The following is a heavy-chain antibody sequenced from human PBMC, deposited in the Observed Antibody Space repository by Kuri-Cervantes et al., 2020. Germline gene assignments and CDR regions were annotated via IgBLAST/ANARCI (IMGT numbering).Heavy chain of an antibody. Sequence: GGSLRLSCAASGFTFSSYSMNWVRQAPGKGLEWVSYISSSSSTIYYADSVKGRFTISRDNSKNTLYMQMNSLRAEDTAIYYCAKVLTRYYDSSGDALDIWGQGTMVTVSS. CDR3: AKVLTRYYDSSGDALDI. V-gene: IGHV3-48*01. D-gene: IGHD3-22*01. J-gene: IGHJ3*02. CDR1: GFTFSSYS. CDR2: ISSSSSTI.